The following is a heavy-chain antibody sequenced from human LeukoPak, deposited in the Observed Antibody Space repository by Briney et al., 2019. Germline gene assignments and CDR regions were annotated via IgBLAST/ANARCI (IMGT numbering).Heavy chain of an antibody. CDR3: ARIHGPTTAHYFFDY. V-gene: IGHV3-33*01. CDR1: GFTLSNYH. CDR2: ISHDGSNT. Sequence: PGGSLRLSCAASGFTLSNYHMHWCRQAPGKGLEWVAVISHDGSNTFYVDSVQGRFIISRDKSKNTLNLQMNSLRAEDSAVYYCARIHGPTTAHYFFDYWGQGTLVTVSS. J-gene: IGHJ4*02. D-gene: IGHD5-18*01.